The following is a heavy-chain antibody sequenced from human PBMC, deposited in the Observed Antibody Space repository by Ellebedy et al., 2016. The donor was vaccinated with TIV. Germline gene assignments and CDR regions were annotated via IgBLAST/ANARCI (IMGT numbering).Heavy chain of an antibody. D-gene: IGHD6-13*01. CDR2: ISDDGFST. Sequence: PGGSLRLSCTASGFSFSSFAMSLARQASGTGLEWVSHISDDGFSTYNVDSVKGRFTISRDNSKNTLYLQMNSLRVEDTAVYYCARGRGSGWYLYPVDYWGHGTQVTVSS. V-gene: IGHV3-23*01. J-gene: IGHJ4*01. CDR3: ARGRGSGWYLYPVDY. CDR1: GFSFSSFA.